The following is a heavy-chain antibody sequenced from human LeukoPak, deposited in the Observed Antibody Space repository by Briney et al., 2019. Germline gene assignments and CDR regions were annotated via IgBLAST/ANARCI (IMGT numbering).Heavy chain of an antibody. CDR2: ISWNSGSI. CDR3: AKALYYYDSSGPFDY. CDR1: GFTFDDYA. D-gene: IGHD3-22*01. Sequence: GGSLRLSXAASGFTFDDYAMHWVRQAPGKGLEWVSGISWNSGSIGYADSVKGRFTISRDNAKNSLYLQMNSLRAEDMALYYCAKALYYYDSSGPFDYWGQGTLVTVSS. V-gene: IGHV3-9*03. J-gene: IGHJ4*02.